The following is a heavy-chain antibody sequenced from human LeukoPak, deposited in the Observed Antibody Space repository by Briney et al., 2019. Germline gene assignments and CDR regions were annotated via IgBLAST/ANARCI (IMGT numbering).Heavy chain of an antibody. J-gene: IGHJ4*02. D-gene: IGHD3-22*01. V-gene: IGHV3-23*01. CDR1: GFTFTSYA. CDR2: ISGSGGST. Sequence: GGSLRLSCAASGFTFTSYAMSWVRQTPGRGLEWVSGISGSGGSTYYADPVKGRFTISRDNSKNTLYLQMNSLRAEDTAVYYCAKGGGAYYSDSSTYSAPFEHWGQGTLVTVSS. CDR3: AKGGGAYYSDSSTYSAPFEH.